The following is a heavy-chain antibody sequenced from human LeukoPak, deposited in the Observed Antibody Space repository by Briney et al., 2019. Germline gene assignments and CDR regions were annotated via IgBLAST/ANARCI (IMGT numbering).Heavy chain of an antibody. CDR1: GYTFTSYD. CDR2: MNPNSGNT. CDR3: ARAAGDLDY. V-gene: IGHV1-8*01. Sequence: ASVKVSCKASGYTFTSYDINWVRQATGQGLEWVGWMNPNSGNTGSTQKFQGRVSMTRDTSISTAYMELSSLRSEDTAIYYCARAAGDLDYWGQGTLVTVSS. J-gene: IGHJ4*02.